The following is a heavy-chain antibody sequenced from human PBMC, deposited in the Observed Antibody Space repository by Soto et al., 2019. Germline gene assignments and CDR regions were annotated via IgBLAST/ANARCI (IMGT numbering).Heavy chain of an antibody. Sequence: EVQLVEPGGGLVQPGGSLRLSCAASGFTFRNYNMNWVRQAPGKGLEWVSYISSSSSTFYYADSVKGRFTISRDNAKNSLYLQINSLRAEDTAVYYCARVSGWYAFDYWGQGTLVTVSS. V-gene: IGHV3-48*01. CDR3: ARVSGWYAFDY. CDR1: GFTFRNYN. J-gene: IGHJ4*02. D-gene: IGHD6-19*01. CDR2: ISSSSSTF.